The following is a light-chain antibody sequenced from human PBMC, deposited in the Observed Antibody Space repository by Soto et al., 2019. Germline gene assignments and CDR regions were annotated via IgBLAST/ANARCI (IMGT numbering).Light chain of an antibody. Sequence: IQLTQSPSSLPASVGDRVTITCRASQGITTYLAWHQQKPGKAPKLLIYAASALQSGVPSMFSGSGSGTDFTLTISSLQPEDFATYYCLQINSYPYTFGQGTKLEIK. V-gene: IGKV1-9*01. CDR2: AAS. CDR1: QGITTY. CDR3: LQINSYPYT. J-gene: IGKJ2*01.